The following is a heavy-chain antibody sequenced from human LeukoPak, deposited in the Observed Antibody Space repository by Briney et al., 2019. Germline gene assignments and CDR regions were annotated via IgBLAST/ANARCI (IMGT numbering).Heavy chain of an antibody. D-gene: IGHD3-22*01. Sequence: GGSLRLSCAASGFTFSSYSMNWVRQAPGKELEWVSSISSSSSYIYYADSVKGRFTISRDNAKNSLYLQMNSLRAEDTAVYYCARGLYDSSGSYHFDYWGQGTLVTVSS. J-gene: IGHJ4*02. CDR3: ARGLYDSSGSYHFDY. V-gene: IGHV3-21*01. CDR1: GFTFSSYS. CDR2: ISSSSSYI.